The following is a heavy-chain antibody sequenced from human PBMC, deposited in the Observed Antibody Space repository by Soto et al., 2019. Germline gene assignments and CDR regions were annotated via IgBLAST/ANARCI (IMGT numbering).Heavy chain of an antibody. CDR1: GFTFNTHW. D-gene: IGHD1-26*01. V-gene: IGHV3-74*01. CDR3: ARGGAMGVDY. J-gene: IGHJ4*02. Sequence: GGSLRLFCTASGFTFNTHWMHWVRQAPGKGLAWVSRIYFDGITTNYADSVKGRLTVSRHNAKNTVYLHVNTVRDEDTAVYYCARGGAMGVDYWGQGTLVTVSS. CDR2: IYFDGITT.